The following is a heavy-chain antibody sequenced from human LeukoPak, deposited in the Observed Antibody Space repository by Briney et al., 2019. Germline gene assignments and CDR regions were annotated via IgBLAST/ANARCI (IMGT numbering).Heavy chain of an antibody. V-gene: IGHV3-30*02. J-gene: IGHJ4*02. Sequence: GASLRLSCAASGFTFSYYGMHWVPQAPGKGPEWVAVIRYDESKKFYGDSVKGRFTISRDNSKNTLYLQMNSLRTEDTAVYYCAKSHLPNAYSGTYYCDYWGQGTLVTVSS. D-gene: IGHD1-26*01. CDR1: GFTFSYYG. CDR2: IRYDESKK. CDR3: AKSHLPNAYSGTYYCDY.